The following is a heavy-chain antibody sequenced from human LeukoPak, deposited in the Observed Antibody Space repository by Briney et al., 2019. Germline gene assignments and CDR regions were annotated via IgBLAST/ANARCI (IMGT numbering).Heavy chain of an antibody. J-gene: IGHJ4*02. Sequence: GSLRLSCAVSGFTVSSNYFSWVRQAPGKGLEWVSVIYTEGTTYYADSVKGRFIISRDNSKNTVYLQMNSLRVEDTAVYYCASEGDWGQGTLVTVSS. CDR1: GFTVSSNY. CDR3: ASEGD. V-gene: IGHV3-66*02. CDR2: IYTEGTT. D-gene: IGHD3-16*01.